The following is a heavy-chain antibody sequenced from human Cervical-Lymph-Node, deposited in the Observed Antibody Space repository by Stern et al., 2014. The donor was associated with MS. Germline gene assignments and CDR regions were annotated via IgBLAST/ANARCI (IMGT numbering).Heavy chain of an antibody. Sequence: VQLGQSGAEVKKPGESLKLSCKGSGFSFTGYWIGWVRQMPGKRLEWMGVIYPGDSDTRYSPYFQGQVTMSVDKSISTAYLQWISLKASDTAMYYCARWEVAADYWGQGTLVTVSS. CDR1: GFSFTGYW. V-gene: IGHV5-51*03. CDR3: ARWEVAADY. CDR2: IYPGDSDT. D-gene: IGHD6-19*01. J-gene: IGHJ4*02.